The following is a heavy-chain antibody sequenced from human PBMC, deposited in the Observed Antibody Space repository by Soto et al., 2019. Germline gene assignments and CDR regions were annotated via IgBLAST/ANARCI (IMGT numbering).Heavy chain of an antibody. J-gene: IGHJ1*01. CDR2: ISNDGSNK. V-gene: IGHV3-30*03. Sequence: QVQLVESEGGVGQPGTSLRLSCAASGLTFNTYAMNWIRLAPGKGLEWVAVISNDGSNKYYADSVKGRFTISRDNSKNTVYLQMNSLKGEDTGVYYCASGRGYCSESSCSYFDYFQHWGQGALVIVSS. CDR3: ASGRGYCSESSCSYFDYFQH. CDR1: GLTFNTYA. D-gene: IGHD2-2*01.